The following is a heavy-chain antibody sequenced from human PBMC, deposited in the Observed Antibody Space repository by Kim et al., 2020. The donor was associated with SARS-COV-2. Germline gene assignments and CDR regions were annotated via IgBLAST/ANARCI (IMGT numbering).Heavy chain of an antibody. Sequence: GGSLRLSCAASGFTFSSYSMNWVRQAPGKGLEWVSSISSSSSYIYYADSVKGRFTISRDNAKNSLYLQMNSLRAEDTAVYYCARSIVVVPAAMPQSLYYYYGMDVWGQGTTVTVSS. D-gene: IGHD2-2*01. CDR1: GFTFSSYS. J-gene: IGHJ6*02. V-gene: IGHV3-21*01. CDR3: ARSIVVVPAAMPQSLYYYYGMDV. CDR2: ISSSSSYI.